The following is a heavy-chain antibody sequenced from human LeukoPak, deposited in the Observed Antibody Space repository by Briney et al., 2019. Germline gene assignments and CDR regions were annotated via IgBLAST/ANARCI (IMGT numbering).Heavy chain of an antibody. V-gene: IGHV3-23*01. CDR1: GFTFSSYT. D-gene: IGHD2-2*01. Sequence: GGSLRLSCAASGFTFSSYTVSWVRQAPGKGLEWVSGITGTGGSTYYADSVKGRFTISRDNSKNTLYLQMNRLRAEDTAIYYCTKDALISYRGAWSQSDYWGQGTLVTVSS. CDR3: TKDALISYRGAWSQSDY. CDR2: ITGTGGST. J-gene: IGHJ4*02.